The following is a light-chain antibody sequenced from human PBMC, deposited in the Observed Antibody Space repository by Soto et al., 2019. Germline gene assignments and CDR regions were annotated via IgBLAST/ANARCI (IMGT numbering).Light chain of an antibody. CDR2: GAS. CDR1: QSVSSN. CDR3: QQYNNWPFPSWT. J-gene: IGKJ1*01. Sequence: EIVMTQSPATLSVSPGERATLSCRASQSVSSNLAWYQQKPGQAPRLLIYGASTRATGIPARFSGSGSGTEFTLTLSSLQSEDFAVYYCQQYNNWPFPSWTFGQGTKVENK. V-gene: IGKV3-15*01.